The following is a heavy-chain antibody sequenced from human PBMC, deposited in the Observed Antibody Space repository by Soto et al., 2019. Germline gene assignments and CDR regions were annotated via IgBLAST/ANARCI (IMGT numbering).Heavy chain of an antibody. J-gene: IGHJ4*02. CDR2: ISADNGDT. D-gene: IGHD3-22*01. CDR3: ARDRSYYYDSSGYPFDF. Sequence: ASVKVSCKASGYTFDIYGISWVRQVPGKRPEWMGWISADNGDTKYAQRMQGRVTMTTDTATSTAYMELRSLRSDDTAVYYCARDRSYYYDSSGYPFDFWGQGSLVTVSS. V-gene: IGHV1-18*01. CDR1: GYTFDIYG.